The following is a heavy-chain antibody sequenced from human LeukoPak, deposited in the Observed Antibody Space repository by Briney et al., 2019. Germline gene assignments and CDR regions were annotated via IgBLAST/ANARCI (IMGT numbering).Heavy chain of an antibody. J-gene: IGHJ3*02. Sequence: GGSLRLSCAASGFTFSSYSMNWVRQAPGKWLEWVSYISSSSSTIYYADSVKGRFTISRDNAKNSLYLQMNSLRAEDTAVYYCARDTLGSSGPLDAFDIWGQGTMVTVSS. V-gene: IGHV3-48*01. CDR3: ARDTLGSSGPLDAFDI. D-gene: IGHD3-22*01. CDR1: GFTFSSYS. CDR2: ISSSSSTI.